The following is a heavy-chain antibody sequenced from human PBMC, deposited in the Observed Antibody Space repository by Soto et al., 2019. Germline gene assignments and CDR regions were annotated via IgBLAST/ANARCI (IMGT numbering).Heavy chain of an antibody. Sequence: SETLSLTCTVSGVPISTDDYYWTWIRQPPGKGLEWIGYIYKSATTYYNPSFESRVAISVDTSKSQFSLNVTSVTAADTAVYFCARGRYCLTGRCFPNWFDSWGQGALVTVSS. J-gene: IGHJ5*01. D-gene: IGHD7-27*01. CDR2: IYKSATT. CDR3: ARGRYCLTGRCFPNWFDS. V-gene: IGHV4-30-4*01. CDR1: GVPISTDDYY.